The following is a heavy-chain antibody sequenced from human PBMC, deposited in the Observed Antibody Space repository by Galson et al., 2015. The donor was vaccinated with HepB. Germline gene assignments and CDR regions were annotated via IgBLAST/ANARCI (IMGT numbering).Heavy chain of an antibody. D-gene: IGHD3-3*01. CDR1: GFTFSSYG. J-gene: IGHJ3*02. V-gene: IGHV3-33*01. Sequence: LRLSCAASGFTFSSYGMHWVRQAPGKGLEWVAVIWYDGSNKYYADSVKGRFTISRDNSKNTLYLQMNSLRAEDTAVYYCARDLGRYYDFWSGYDPDAFDIWGQGTMVTVSS. CDR2: IWYDGSNK. CDR3: ARDLGRYYDFWSGYDPDAFDI.